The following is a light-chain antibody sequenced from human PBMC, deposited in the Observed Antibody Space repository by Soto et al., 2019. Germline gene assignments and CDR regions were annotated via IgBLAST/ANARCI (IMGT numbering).Light chain of an antibody. Sequence: DIQMTQSPSSLSASVGDRVTITCRASQGIANFLNWYQQKPGKAPKLLIYAASSLRSGVPSRFSGSGFGTDFTLRITGLQPEDFATYYCQQAHSFPLTFGGGTKVQI. CDR2: AAS. V-gene: IGKV1-39*01. CDR1: QGIANF. J-gene: IGKJ4*01. CDR3: QQAHSFPLT.